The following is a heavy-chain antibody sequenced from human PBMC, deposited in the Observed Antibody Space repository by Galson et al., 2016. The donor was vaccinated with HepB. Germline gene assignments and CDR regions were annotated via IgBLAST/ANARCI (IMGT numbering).Heavy chain of an antibody. CDR2: IYSDGNT. CDR1: GFSVSSNY. Sequence: SLRLSCAASGFSVSSNYMTWVRQAPGKGLEWVSVIYSDGNTYYADSVKGRFTISRDNSKNTLYLQMNSLRAEDTAVYYCARQYGMDVWGKGTTVTVSS. CDR3: ARQYGMDV. J-gene: IGHJ6*04. V-gene: IGHV3-66*02.